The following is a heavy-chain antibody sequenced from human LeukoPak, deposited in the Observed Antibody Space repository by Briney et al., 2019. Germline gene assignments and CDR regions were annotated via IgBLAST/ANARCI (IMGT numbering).Heavy chain of an antibody. J-gene: IGHJ4*02. CDR1: GFTFRSYA. CDR2: ISDSGGTT. V-gene: IGHV3-23*01. CDR3: AKDPLGYCSTTTCYPEY. Sequence: TGGSLRLSCAASGFTFRSYAMSWVRQAPGKGLEWVSAISDSGGTTYYADSVKGRFTISRDNSKNTLYLQMNSLRAEDTAVYYCAKDPLGYCSTTTCYPEYWGQGTLVTVSS. D-gene: IGHD2-2*01.